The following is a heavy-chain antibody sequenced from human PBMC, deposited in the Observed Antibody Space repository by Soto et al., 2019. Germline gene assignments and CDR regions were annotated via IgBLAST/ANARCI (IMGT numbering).Heavy chain of an antibody. J-gene: IGHJ6*04. CDR2: ISSSSSYI. CDR3: AIHYDFWSGYYWASTSFLDV. Sequence: PGGSLRLSCAASGFTFSSYSMNWVRQAPGKGLEWVSSISSSSSYIYYTDSVKGRFTISRDNAKNSLYLQMNSLRAEDTAVYFCAIHYDFWSGYYWASTSFLDVWGKGTTVTVSS. D-gene: IGHD3-3*01. CDR1: GFTFSSYS. V-gene: IGHV3-21*01.